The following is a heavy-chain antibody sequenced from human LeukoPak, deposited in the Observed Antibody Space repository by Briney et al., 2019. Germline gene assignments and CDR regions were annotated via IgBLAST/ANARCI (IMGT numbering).Heavy chain of an antibody. CDR2: IYSGGNT. CDR1: GLTVSSNC. V-gene: IGHV3-53*01. D-gene: IGHD1-26*01. Sequence: GGSLRLSCAASGLTVSSNCMSWVRQAPGKGLEWVSFIYSGGNTYYADSVKGRFTISRDNSKNTLYLQMNSLRAEDTAVYYCAKDRAVGAARRSFDYWGQGTLVTVSS. CDR3: AKDRAVGAARRSFDY. J-gene: IGHJ4*02.